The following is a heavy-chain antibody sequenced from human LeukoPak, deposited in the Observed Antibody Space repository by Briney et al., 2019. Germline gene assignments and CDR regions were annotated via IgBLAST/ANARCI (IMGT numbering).Heavy chain of an antibody. V-gene: IGHV1-69*13. J-gene: IGHJ4*02. CDR1: GGTFSSYA. Sequence: SVKVSCKASGGTFSSYAISWVRQAPGQGLEWMGGIIPIFGTANYAQKFQGRVTITADESTSTAYMELSSLRSEDTAVYYCAGEGPITMVRGGGFDYWGQGTLVTVSS. CDR2: IIPIFGTA. D-gene: IGHD3-10*01. CDR3: AGEGPITMVRGGGFDY.